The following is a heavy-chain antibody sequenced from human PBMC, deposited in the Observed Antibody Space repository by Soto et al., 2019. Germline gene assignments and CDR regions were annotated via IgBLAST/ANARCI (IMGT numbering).Heavy chain of an antibody. CDR1: GGSISSYY. D-gene: IGHD6-19*01. CDR2: IYYSGST. V-gene: IGHV4-59*08. J-gene: IGHJ4*02. CDR3: ARQKGIAVAGIDY. Sequence: QVQLQESGPGLVKPSETLSLTCTVSGGSISSYYWSWIRQPPGKGLEWIGYIYYSGSTNYNPSLKSRVTISVDTSKNQFSLKLSSVTAADTAVYYCARQKGIAVAGIDYWGQGTLVTVSS.